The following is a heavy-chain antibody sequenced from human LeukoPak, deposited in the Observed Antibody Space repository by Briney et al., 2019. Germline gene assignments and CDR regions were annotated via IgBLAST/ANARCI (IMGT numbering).Heavy chain of an antibody. D-gene: IGHD6-19*01. CDR3: AKTDSSGRFDY. Sequence: SETLSLTCTVSGYSISSGYYWGWIRQPPGKGLEWIGYIYYSGSTNYNPSLKSRVTISVDTSKNQFSLKLSSVTAADTAVYYCAKTDSSGRFDYWGQGTLVTVSS. CDR2: IYYSGST. V-gene: IGHV4-61*01. CDR1: GYSISSGYY. J-gene: IGHJ4*02.